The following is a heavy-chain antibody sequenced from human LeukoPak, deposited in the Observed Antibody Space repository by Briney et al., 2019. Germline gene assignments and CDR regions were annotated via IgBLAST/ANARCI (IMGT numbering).Heavy chain of an antibody. CDR1: GFTFSSYS. Sequence: GGSLRLSCAASGFTFSSYSMNWVRQAPGKGLEWVSYISSSSSTIYYADSVKGRFTISRDNAKNSLYLQMNSLRAEDTAVYYCARDSYYYDSSGFDYWGQGTLVTVSS. CDR3: ARDSYYYDSSGFDY. J-gene: IGHJ4*02. D-gene: IGHD3-22*01. V-gene: IGHV3-48*01. CDR2: ISSSSSTI.